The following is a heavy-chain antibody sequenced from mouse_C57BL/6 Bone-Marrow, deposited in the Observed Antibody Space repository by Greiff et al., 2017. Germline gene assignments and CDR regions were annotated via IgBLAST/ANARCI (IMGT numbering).Heavy chain of an antibody. Sequence: EVKLVESGGGLVQPGGSLKLSCAASGFTFSDYGMHWVRQAPEKGLEWVAYISSGSSTIYYADTVKGRFTISRDNAKNTLFLQMTSLRSEDTAMYYCARPGGYWNMDYWGQGTSGTVSS. CDR3: ARPGGYWNMDY. CDR1: GFTFSDYG. V-gene: IGHV5-17*01. CDR2: ISSGSSTI. D-gene: IGHD2-3*01. J-gene: IGHJ4*01.